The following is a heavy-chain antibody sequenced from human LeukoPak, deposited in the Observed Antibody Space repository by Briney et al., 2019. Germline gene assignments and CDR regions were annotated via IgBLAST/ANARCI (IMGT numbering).Heavy chain of an antibody. CDR1: GGSISSSSYY. CDR3: AVPSADAFDI. J-gene: IGHJ3*02. V-gene: IGHV4-39*01. D-gene: IGHD2-2*01. CDR2: IYYSGGT. Sequence: SETLSLTCTVSGGSISSSSYYWGWIRQPPGKGLEWIGSIYYSGGTYYNPSLKSRVTISVGTSKNQFSLKLSSVTAADTAVYYCAVPSADAFDIWGQGTMVTVSS.